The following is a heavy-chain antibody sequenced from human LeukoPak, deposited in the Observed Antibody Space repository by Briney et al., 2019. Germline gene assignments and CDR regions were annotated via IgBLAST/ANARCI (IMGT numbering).Heavy chain of an antibody. Sequence: GASVKVSCKASGGTFSSYAISWVRQAPGQGLGWMGRIIPIFGTANYAQKFQGRATITTDESTSTAYMELSSLRSEDTAVYYCARDLGGSSGYWGQGTLVTVSS. CDR1: GGTFSSYA. CDR2: IIPIFGTA. D-gene: IGHD2-15*01. J-gene: IGHJ4*02. CDR3: ARDLGGSSGY. V-gene: IGHV1-69*05.